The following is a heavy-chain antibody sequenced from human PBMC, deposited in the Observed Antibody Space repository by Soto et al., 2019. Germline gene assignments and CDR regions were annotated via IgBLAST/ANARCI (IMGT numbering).Heavy chain of an antibody. J-gene: IGHJ6*02. CDR1: GGTFSSYA. CDR2: IIPIFGTA. CDR3: ARQSRSYYDILTGYHHYYYYGMDV. Sequence: QVQLVQSGAEVKKPGSSVKVSCKASGGTFSSYAISWVRQAPGQGLEWMGGIIPIFGTANYAQKFQGRVTITEDESTSTAYMELSSLRSEDTAVYYCARQSRSYYDILTGYHHYYYYGMDVWGQGTTVTVSS. V-gene: IGHV1-69*01. D-gene: IGHD3-9*01.